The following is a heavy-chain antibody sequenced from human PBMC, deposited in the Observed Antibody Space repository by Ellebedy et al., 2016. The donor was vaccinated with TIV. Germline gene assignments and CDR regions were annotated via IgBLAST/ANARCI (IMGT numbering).Heavy chain of an antibody. J-gene: IGHJ4*02. CDR1: GYTFTSYY. V-gene: IGHV1-46*01. CDR3: ARDLFGGVTADY. CDR2: INPNAGYT. D-gene: IGHD3-16*01. Sequence: ASVKVSXKASGYTFTSYYMHWVRQAPGQGLEWMGIINPNAGYTNYAQKFQGRVTLTRDTSTSTVYMELSSLRSEDTAVYYCARDLFGGVTADYWGQGTLVTVSS.